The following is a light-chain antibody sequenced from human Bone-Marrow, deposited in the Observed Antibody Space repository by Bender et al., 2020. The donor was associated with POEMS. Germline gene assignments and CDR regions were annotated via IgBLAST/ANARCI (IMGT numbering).Light chain of an antibody. CDR1: TLPKRN. CDR3: QVWDSNSDVI. Sequence: SSELTQAPSLSVSPGQTATITCSGPTLPKRNVFWYQQKSGQAPILVIYDDSDRPSGIPERFSGSNSGDTATLTISRVEDGDEADYYCQVWDSNSDVIFGGGTKLAVL. CDR2: DDS. J-gene: IGLJ2*01. V-gene: IGLV3-21*02.